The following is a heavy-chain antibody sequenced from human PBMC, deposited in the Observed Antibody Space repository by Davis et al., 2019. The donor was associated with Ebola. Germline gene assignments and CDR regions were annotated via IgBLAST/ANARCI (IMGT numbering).Heavy chain of an antibody. CDR2: IYYSGST. V-gene: IGHV4-31*03. D-gene: IGHD4-17*01. J-gene: IGHJ5*02. Sequence: PSETLSLTCTVSGGSISRDGSYWTWIRQHPGKGLEWIGYIYYSGSTYYKPSPKSRVTISGDTSKNQLSLKVSSVTDAETAVYYCARDLGLRGWFDPWGQGTMVIVSS. CDR3: ARDLGLRGWFDP. CDR1: GGSISRDGSY.